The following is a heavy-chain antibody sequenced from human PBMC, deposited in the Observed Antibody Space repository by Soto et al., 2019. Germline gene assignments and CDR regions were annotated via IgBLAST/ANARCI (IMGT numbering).Heavy chain of an antibody. J-gene: IGHJ4*02. V-gene: IGHV1-18*01. D-gene: IGHD5-12*01. CDR2: ISAYNGNK. CDR1: GYTFTSYG. CDR3: ARAIDVDIVATIY. Sequence: ALVKVSCKASGYTFTSYGISWVRQAPGQGLEWMGWISAYNGNKNYAQKLQGRVTMTTDTPTSTAYMELRSLRSDDTAVYDCARAIDVDIVATIYWGQGTLVTVSS.